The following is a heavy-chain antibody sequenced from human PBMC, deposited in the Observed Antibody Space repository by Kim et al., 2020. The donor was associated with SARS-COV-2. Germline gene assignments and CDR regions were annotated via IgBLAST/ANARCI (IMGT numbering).Heavy chain of an antibody. Sequence: GGSLRLSCAASGFTFSGSAMHWVRQASGTGLEWVGRIRSKANSYATVVAASVTGRFTISRDDSKNTAYLQMNSLKTEDTAVYYCTRLSRDSSGGWLDPWGQGTLVTVSS. CDR3: TRLSRDSSGGWLDP. CDR2: IRSKANSYAT. D-gene: IGHD3-22*01. V-gene: IGHV3-73*01. CDR1: GFTFSGSA. J-gene: IGHJ5*02.